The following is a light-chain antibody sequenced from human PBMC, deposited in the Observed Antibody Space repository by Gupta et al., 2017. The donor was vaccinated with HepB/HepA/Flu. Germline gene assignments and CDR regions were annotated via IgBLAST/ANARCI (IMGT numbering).Light chain of an antibody. CDR3: CSYAGSGTFYV. CDR1: SNDVGGYDL. Sequence: SALAQPASVSGCPRRPFISSCTGTSNDVGGYDLVSWDQHHPGKSPELMIYDVTKPPAGFSNRFSGSKSGNTASLTISGLQAEDEADYYCCSYAGSGTFYVFGTGTKVTVL. CDR2: DVT. J-gene: IGLJ1*01. V-gene: IGLV2-23*02.